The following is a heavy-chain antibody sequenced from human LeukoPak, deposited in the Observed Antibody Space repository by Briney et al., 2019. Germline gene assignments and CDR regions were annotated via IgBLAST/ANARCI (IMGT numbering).Heavy chain of an antibody. CDR2: ISSSGSTI. V-gene: IGHV3-11*04. CDR3: ARGRDYDFWSGYYTADFQH. D-gene: IGHD3-3*01. Sequence: PGGSLRLSCAASGFTFSDYYMSWIRQAPGKGLEWVSYISSSGSTIYYADSVKGRFTISRDNAKNSLYLQMNSLRAEDTAVYYCARGRDYDFWSGYYTADFQHWGQGTLVTVSS. CDR1: GFTFSDYY. J-gene: IGHJ1*01.